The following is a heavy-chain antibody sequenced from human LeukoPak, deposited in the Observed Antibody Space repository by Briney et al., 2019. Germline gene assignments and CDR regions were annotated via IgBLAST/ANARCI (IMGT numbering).Heavy chain of an antibody. Sequence: PGGSLRLSCAASGFPLDDFGMNWVRHVRGKGLEWVSGINWRGGSTACADSVKGRFTISRDNSKNTLYLQMNSLRAEDTAVYYCAKVTRYFDPFDYWGQGTLVTVSS. D-gene: IGHD3-9*01. CDR1: GFPLDDFG. V-gene: IGHV3-20*04. J-gene: IGHJ4*02. CDR2: INWRGGST. CDR3: AKVTRYFDPFDY.